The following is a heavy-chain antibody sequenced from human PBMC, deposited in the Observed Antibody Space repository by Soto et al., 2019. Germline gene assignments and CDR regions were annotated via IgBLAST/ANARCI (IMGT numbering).Heavy chain of an antibody. J-gene: IGHJ4*02. Sequence: SETLSLTCAVSGGSIRSNNWWSWVHQPPGKGLEWIGYIYYSGSTYYNPSLKSRVTISVDTSKNQFSLKLSSVTAADTAVYYCARGNNAATDHWGQGTLVTVSS. V-gene: IGHV4-4*02. CDR3: ARGNNAATDH. CDR1: GGSIRSNNW. CDR2: IYYSGST. D-gene: IGHD2-15*01.